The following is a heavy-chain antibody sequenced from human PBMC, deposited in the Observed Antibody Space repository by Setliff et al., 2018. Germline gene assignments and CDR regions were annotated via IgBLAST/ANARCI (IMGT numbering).Heavy chain of an antibody. V-gene: IGHV3-48*03. Sequence: GGSLRLSCAASGFTFSSYEMNWVRQAPGKGLEWVSYISSSGSTIYYADSVKGRVTISRDHAKNSLYLQMNSLRAEDTAVYYCACRDILTGLYDYWGQGTLVTVSS. CDR2: ISSSGSTI. J-gene: IGHJ4*02. D-gene: IGHD3-9*01. CDR1: GFTFSSYE. CDR3: ACRDILTGLYDY.